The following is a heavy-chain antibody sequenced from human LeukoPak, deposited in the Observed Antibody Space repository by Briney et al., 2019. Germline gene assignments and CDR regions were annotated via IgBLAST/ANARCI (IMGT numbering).Heavy chain of an antibody. V-gene: IGHV3-23*01. CDR1: GFTASSNY. CDR3: AKDPWRYYYDSSGYYYGGDDAFDI. Sequence: GGSLRLSCAASGFTASSNYMTWVRQAPGKGLEWVSAISGSGGSTYYADSVKGRFTISRDNSKNTLYLQMNSLRAEDTAVYYCAKDPWRYYYDSSGYYYGGDDAFDIWGQGTMVTVSS. CDR2: ISGSGGST. J-gene: IGHJ3*02. D-gene: IGHD3-22*01.